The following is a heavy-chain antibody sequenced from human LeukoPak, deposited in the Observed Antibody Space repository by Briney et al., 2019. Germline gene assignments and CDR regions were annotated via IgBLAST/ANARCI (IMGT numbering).Heavy chain of an antibody. CDR1: GFTFSSYG. D-gene: IGHD3-22*01. Sequence: GRSLRLSCAASGFTFSSYGMDWVRQAPGKGLEWVAVICYDGSNKYYADSLKGRFTISRDNSKNTAFLQMTSLRPQTPAVYYCARLGRRWLLDYWGQGTLVTVSS. CDR3: ARLGRRWLLDY. CDR2: ICYDGSNK. V-gene: IGHV3-33*01. J-gene: IGHJ4*02.